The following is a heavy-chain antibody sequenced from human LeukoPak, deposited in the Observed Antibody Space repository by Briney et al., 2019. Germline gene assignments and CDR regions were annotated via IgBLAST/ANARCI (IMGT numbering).Heavy chain of an antibody. Sequence: PGGSLRLSCAASGFTFSRYWMTWVRQAPGKGLEWLANINQDGSEKKYVDSVKGRFTISRDNAKNSLYLQMNSLRAEDTAVYYCARETYGGNLYYYYYGMDVWGQGTTVTVSS. CDR3: ARETYGGNLYYYYYGMDV. V-gene: IGHV3-7*01. CDR2: INQDGSEK. CDR1: GFTFSRYW. J-gene: IGHJ6*02. D-gene: IGHD4-23*01.